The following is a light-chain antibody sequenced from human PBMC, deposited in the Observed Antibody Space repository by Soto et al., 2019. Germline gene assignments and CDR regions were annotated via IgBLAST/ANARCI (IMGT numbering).Light chain of an antibody. CDR3: QQYNSYLIT. CDR1: QTISNS. J-gene: IGKJ5*01. CDR2: KAS. Sequence: DIQVTQSPSTLSASVGDRVTITCRISQTISNSLAWFQQKPGKAPKLLIYKASSLESGVPSRFSGSGSGTEFTLTISSLQPDDFATYYCQQYNSYLITFGQGTRLEIK. V-gene: IGKV1-5*03.